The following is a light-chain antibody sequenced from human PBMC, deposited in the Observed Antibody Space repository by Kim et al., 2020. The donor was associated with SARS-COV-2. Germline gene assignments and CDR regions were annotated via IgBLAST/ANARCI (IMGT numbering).Light chain of an antibody. CDR3: QHYYNWPRT. CDR2: DVS. Sequence: VSPGERATLSCRTSQNVRDTVAWYQQKPGQAPRLLIYDVSTRATGIPARFSGSGSGTDFSLTISSLESEDFAVYHCQHYYNWPRTFGQGTKVEIK. CDR1: QNVRDT. J-gene: IGKJ1*01. V-gene: IGKV3-15*01.